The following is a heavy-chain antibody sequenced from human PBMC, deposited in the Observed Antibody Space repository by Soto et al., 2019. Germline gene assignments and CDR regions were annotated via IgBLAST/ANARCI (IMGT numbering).Heavy chain of an antibody. J-gene: IGHJ4*02. CDR3: ARDAVIVTTAYFDS. V-gene: IGHV1-2*04. Sequence: QVQLVQSGTEVKMSGASVKVSCKASGYTFTGYYLHWVRQAPGQGLEWMGWLNPNSGGTKLAQKFKGCVTMARDTSISTAYLELRRLRSDDTAVYYCARDAVIVTTAYFDSWGQGALVTVSS. D-gene: IGHD4-17*01. CDR1: GYTFTGYY. CDR2: LNPNSGGT.